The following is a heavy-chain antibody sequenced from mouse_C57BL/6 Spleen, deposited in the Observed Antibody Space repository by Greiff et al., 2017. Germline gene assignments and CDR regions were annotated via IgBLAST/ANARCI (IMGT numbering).Heavy chain of an antibody. CDR1: GYSFTGYY. D-gene: IGHD1-1*01. CDR2: INPSTGGT. CDR3: ARGGIYYYGSSFSFDY. V-gene: IGHV1-42*01. Sequence: EVQLQQSGPELVKPGASVKISCKASGYSFTGYYMNWVKQSPEKSLEWIGEINPSTGGTTYNQKFKAKATLTVDKSSSTAYMQLKSLTSEDSAVYYCARGGIYYYGSSFSFDYWGQGTTLTVSS. J-gene: IGHJ2*01.